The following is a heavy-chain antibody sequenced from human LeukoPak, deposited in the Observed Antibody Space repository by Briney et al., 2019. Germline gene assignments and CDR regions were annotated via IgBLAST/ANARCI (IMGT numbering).Heavy chain of an antibody. CDR2: IYYSGST. J-gene: IGHJ6*03. CDR3: ARVLYYYGSGISYYYYYMDV. V-gene: IGHV4-31*03. D-gene: IGHD3-10*01. CDR1: GGSISSGGYY. Sequence: SQTLSLTCTVSGGSISSGGYYWRWIRQHPGKGLEWIGYIYYSGSTYYNPSLKSRVTISVDTSKNQFSLKLSSVTAADTAVYYCARVLYYYGSGISYYYYYMDVWGKGTTVTVSS.